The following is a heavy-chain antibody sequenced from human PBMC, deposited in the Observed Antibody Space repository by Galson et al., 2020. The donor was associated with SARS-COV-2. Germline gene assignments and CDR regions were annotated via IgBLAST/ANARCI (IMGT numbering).Heavy chain of an antibody. J-gene: IGHJ4*02. CDR1: GFRFSDAA. CDR2: IRGKAKEYAT. V-gene: IGHV3-73*01. Sequence: GGSLRLSCAASGFRFSDAAIHWVRQASGKGLEWVGRIRGKAKEYATGYAASVRGRFTISRDDSKNTAYLEMNSLKSEDTGLYYCSTLGDYGGQGALGTVSS. CDR3: STLGDY.